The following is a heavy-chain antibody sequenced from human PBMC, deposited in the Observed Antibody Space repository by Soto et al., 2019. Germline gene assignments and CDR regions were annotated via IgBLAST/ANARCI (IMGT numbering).Heavy chain of an antibody. CDR2: ISGSGGST. CDR3: AKGPTVTTSSWFDP. Sequence: EVQLLESGGGLVQPGGSLRLSCAASGFTFSSYAMSWVRQAPGKGLEWGLAISGSGGSTYYADSVKGQFTISRDNSKNTLYLQMNSLRAEDTAVYYCAKGPTVTTSSWFDPWGQGTLVTVSS. CDR1: GFTFSSYA. V-gene: IGHV3-23*01. D-gene: IGHD4-17*01. J-gene: IGHJ5*02.